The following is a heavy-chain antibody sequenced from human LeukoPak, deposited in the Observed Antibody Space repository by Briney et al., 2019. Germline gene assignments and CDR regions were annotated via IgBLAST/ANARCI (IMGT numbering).Heavy chain of an antibody. V-gene: IGHV3-66*01. Sequence: GGSLRLSCVVSGFTVSGNYMTWVRQAPGKGLEWVSVTYSGGGTYYADSVKGRFTISRDNSKNTLYLQMNSLRAEDTAIYYCAKYWGESWGQGTLVTVSS. D-gene: IGHD3-16*01. CDR1: GFTVSGNY. CDR2: TYSGGGT. J-gene: IGHJ1*01. CDR3: AKYWGES.